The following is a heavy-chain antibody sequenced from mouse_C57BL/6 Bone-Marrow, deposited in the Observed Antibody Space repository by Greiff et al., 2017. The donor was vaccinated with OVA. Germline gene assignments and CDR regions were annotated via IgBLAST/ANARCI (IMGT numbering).Heavy chain of an antibody. CDR3: SRYSNIYAMDY. V-gene: IGHV3-6*01. D-gene: IGHD2-5*01. Sequence: EVQLQESGPGLVKPSQSLSLSCSVTGYSITSGYFWYWIRQSPGNQLEWVGNISYDGSNNYNPSLKNRITITRATSNTQMFQKLNSVTTEDSATYYCSRYSNIYAMDYWGQGTSVTVSS. J-gene: IGHJ4*01. CDR2: ISYDGSN. CDR1: GYSITSGYF.